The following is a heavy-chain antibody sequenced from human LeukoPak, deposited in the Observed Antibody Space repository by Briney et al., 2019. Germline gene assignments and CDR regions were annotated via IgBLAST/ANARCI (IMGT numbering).Heavy chain of an antibody. Sequence: GASVKVSCKASGYTFTSYDINWVRQATGQGLEWMGWMNSNSGNTGYAQKFQGRVTITRNTSISTAYMELSSLRSEDTAMYYCARRHVYGGNLRGGYFDYWGQGTLVTVSS. D-gene: IGHD4-23*01. CDR1: GYTFTSYD. V-gene: IGHV1-8*03. CDR3: ARRHVYGGNLRGGYFDY. J-gene: IGHJ4*02. CDR2: MNSNSGNT.